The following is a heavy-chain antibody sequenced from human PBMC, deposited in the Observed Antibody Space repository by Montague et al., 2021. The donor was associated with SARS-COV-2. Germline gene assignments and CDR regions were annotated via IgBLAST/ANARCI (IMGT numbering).Heavy chain of an antibody. J-gene: IGHJ6*02. CDR2: ISSSSGYI. V-gene: IGHV3-21*04. CDR3: ARGSTTNYYYYYGMDV. Sequence: SLRLSFSASGFTFSTYIMNWVRQAPGKGLEWVSLISSSSGYIYYADSVKGRFTTSRDNAQNSLYLQMNSLRAEDTAVYYCARGSTTNYYYYYGMDVWGQGTTVTVSS. CDR1: GFTFSTYI. D-gene: IGHD5/OR15-5a*01.